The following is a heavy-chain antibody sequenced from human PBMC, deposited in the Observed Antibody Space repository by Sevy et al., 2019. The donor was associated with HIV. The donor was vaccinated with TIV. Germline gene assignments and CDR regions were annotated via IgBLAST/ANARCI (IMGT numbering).Heavy chain of an antibody. V-gene: IGHV3-33*01. CDR1: GFTFSTYG. Sequence: GGSLRLSCAASGFTFSTYGMHWVRQAPGKGLEWVAVIWFDGSNTYYADSVKGRLTISRDIAKKTLHLQMNSRRAEDTAVYYCARDLEFYDYGDYGPAFMPDYWGQGTLVTVSS. D-gene: IGHD4-17*01. CDR3: ARDLEFYDYGDYGPAFMPDY. J-gene: IGHJ4*02. CDR2: IWFDGSNT.